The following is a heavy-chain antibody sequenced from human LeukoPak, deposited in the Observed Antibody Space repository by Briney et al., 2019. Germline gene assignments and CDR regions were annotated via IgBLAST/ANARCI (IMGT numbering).Heavy chain of an antibody. D-gene: IGHD4-11*01. J-gene: IGHJ5*02. CDR2: TNHSGST. V-gene: IGHV4-34*01. CDR1: GGSFSGYY. CDR3: ARGKGEETTVTQPNWFDP. Sequence: SETLSLTCAVYGGSFSGYYWSWIRQPPGKGLEWIGETNHSGSTNYNPSLKSRVTISVDTSKNQFSLKLSSVTAADTAVYYCARGKGEETTVTQPNWFDPWGQGALVTVSS.